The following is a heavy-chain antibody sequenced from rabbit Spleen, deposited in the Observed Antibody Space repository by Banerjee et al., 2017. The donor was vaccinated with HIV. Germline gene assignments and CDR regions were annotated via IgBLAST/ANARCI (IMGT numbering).Heavy chain of an antibody. Sequence: QEQLEESGGGLVKPEGSLKLSCKASGFDFSNYGVSWVRRAPGKGLEWIGYIEPIFGNTYYANWVNGRFTISSHNAQNTLYLQLSSLTAADTATYFCVREVAARFKLWGPGTLVTVS. CDR1: GFDFSNYG. CDR2: IEPIFGNT. V-gene: IGHV1S47*01. J-gene: IGHJ4*01. CDR3: VREVAARFKL. D-gene: IGHD4-1*01.